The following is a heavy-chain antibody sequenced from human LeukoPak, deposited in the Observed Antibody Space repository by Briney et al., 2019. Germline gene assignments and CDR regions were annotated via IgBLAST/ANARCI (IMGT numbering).Heavy chain of an antibody. D-gene: IGHD2-21*02. J-gene: IGHJ5*02. Sequence: PSETLSLTCTVSGGSISSYYWSWIRQPPGKGLEWIGYIYYSGSTNYNPSLKSRVTISVDTSKNQFSLKLSSVTAADTAVYYCARDGASWGDPPCNWFDPWGQGTLVTVSS. CDR2: IYYSGST. CDR3: ARDGASWGDPPCNWFDP. V-gene: IGHV4-59*01. CDR1: GGSISSYY.